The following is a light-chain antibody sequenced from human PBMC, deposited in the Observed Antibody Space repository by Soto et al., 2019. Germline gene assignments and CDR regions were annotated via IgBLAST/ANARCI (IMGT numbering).Light chain of an antibody. CDR1: QSVSSN. V-gene: IGKV3-15*01. J-gene: IGKJ3*01. CDR3: QQYNKWPFT. Sequence: EIVMTQSPATLSVSPGERATLSCRASQSVSSNLAWHQQKPGQAPRLLIYGASTRATGIPARFSGSGSGTEFTLTISGLQSEDFAVYYCQQYNKWPFTFGPGTKVDIK. CDR2: GAS.